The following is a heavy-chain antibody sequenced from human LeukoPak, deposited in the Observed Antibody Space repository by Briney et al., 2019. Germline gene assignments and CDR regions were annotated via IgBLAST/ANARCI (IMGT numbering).Heavy chain of an antibody. D-gene: IGHD3-22*01. CDR2: IYSGGST. V-gene: IGHV3-53*01. J-gene: IGHJ3*02. Sequence: TGGSLRLSCAASGFTVSSNYMSWVHQAPGKGLEWVSVIYSGGSTYYADSVKGRFTISRDNSKNTLYLQMNSLRAEDTAVYYCARDGSSGYFGAFDIWGQGTMVTVSS. CDR3: ARDGSSGYFGAFDI. CDR1: GFTVSSNY.